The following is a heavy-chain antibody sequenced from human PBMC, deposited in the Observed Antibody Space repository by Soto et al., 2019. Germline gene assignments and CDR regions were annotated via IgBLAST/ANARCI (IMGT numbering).Heavy chain of an antibody. V-gene: IGHV4-31*03. D-gene: IGHD3-10*01. CDR2: IYYSGST. J-gene: IGHJ4*02. CDR1: GGSISSGGYY. CDR3: ARAFGDYYGSGSYYLDY. Sequence: SETLSLTCTVSGGSISSGGYYWSWIRQHPGKGLEWIGYIYYSGSTYYNPSLKSRVTISVDTSKNQFSLKLSSVTAADTAVYYCARAFGDYYGSGSYYLDYWGQGTLVTVSS.